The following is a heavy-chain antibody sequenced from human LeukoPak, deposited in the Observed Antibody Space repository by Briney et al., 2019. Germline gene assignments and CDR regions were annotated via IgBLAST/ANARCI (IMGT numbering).Heavy chain of an antibody. D-gene: IGHD5-18*01. CDR1: GFTFSSKY. V-gene: IGHV3-66*01. J-gene: IGHJ4*02. CDR3: GRGPGYSSVDY. Sequence: GGSLRLSCAASGFTFSSKYMSWVRQAPGKGLEGVSVIYSGGSIYYADSVKGRFTISRDNSKNTLYLQMNSLRDEDTAVYYCGRGPGYSSVDYWGQGTLVTVSS. CDR2: IYSGGSI.